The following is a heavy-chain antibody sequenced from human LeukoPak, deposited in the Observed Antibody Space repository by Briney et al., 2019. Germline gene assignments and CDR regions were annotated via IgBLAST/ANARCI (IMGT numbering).Heavy chain of an antibody. D-gene: IGHD3-3*01. CDR3: ASYDFWSGYFDY. Sequence: SETLSLTCTVSGGSLSSYYWSWIRQPPGKGLEWIGYIYYSGSTNYNPSLKSRVTISVDTSKNQFSLKLSSVTAADTAVYYCASYDFWSGYFDYWGQGTLVTVSS. CDR1: GGSLSSYY. V-gene: IGHV4-59*08. J-gene: IGHJ4*02. CDR2: IYYSGST.